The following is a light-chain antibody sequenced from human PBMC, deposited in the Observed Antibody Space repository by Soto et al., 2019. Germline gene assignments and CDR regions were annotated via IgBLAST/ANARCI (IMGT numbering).Light chain of an antibody. CDR1: QTVRNNY. V-gene: IGKV3-20*01. Sequence: EFVLTQSPCTLSLSPGERATLSCRASQTVRNNYLAWYQQKPGQAPRFLIYDASSRATGIPDRFSGGGSGTDFTLAISRLEADDFAVYYCQQSIRLPLTFGQGTRLE. CDR3: QQSIRLPLT. J-gene: IGKJ5*01. CDR2: DAS.